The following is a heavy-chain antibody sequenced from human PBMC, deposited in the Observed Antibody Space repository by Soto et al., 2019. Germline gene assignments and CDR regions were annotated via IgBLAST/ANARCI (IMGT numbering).Heavy chain of an antibody. J-gene: IGHJ5*02. CDR2: IYWDDDK. V-gene: IGHV2-5*02. CDR3: AHRRQHYYGSGQGDWFDP. Sequence: QITLKESGPTLVKPTQTLTLTCTFSGFSLSTSGVGVGWIRQPPGKALEWLALIYWDDDKRYSPSLKSRLTITKDTSKNQVVHTMTNMDPVDTATYYCAHRRQHYYGSGQGDWFDPWGQGTLVTVSS. D-gene: IGHD3-10*01. CDR1: GFSLSTSGVG.